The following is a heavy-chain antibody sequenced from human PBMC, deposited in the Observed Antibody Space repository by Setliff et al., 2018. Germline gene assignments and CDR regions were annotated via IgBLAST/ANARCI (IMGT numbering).Heavy chain of an antibody. Sequence: ASVKVSCKASGYTFTSYDINWVRQATGQGLEWMGWMNPNSGNTGYAQKFQGRVTITRNTSISTAYMELSSLRSEDAAVYYCARGYCSGGSCYSGLPSVFDIWGQGTMVTVSS. D-gene: IGHD2-15*01. CDR2: MNPNSGNT. CDR1: GYTFTSYD. J-gene: IGHJ3*02. CDR3: ARGYCSGGSCYSGLPSVFDI. V-gene: IGHV1-8*03.